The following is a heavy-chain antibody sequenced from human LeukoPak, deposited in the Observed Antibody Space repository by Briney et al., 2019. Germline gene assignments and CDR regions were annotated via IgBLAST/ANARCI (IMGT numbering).Heavy chain of an antibody. J-gene: IGHJ1*01. D-gene: IGHD3-10*01. V-gene: IGHV3-21*01. CDR3: ARGRYYYGSGSYERH. Sequence: GGSLRLFCAASGFTFSTYSMNWVRQAPGKGLEWVSSITSSSTYIYYADSVKGRFSISRDNAKNSLYLQMNSLRAEDTAVYYCARGRYYYGSGSYERHWGQGTLVTVSS. CDR1: GFTFSTYS. CDR2: ITSSSTYI.